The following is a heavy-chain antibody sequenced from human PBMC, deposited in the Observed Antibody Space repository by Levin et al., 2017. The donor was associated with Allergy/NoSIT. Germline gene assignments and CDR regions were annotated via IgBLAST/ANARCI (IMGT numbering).Heavy chain of an antibody. Sequence: SQTLSLTCTVSGGSISSSSYYWGWIRQPPGKGLQWIGTIFHTGTTYYNPSLKSRDTISGDTSKNQFSLRLSSVTAADTAVYYCARHRYFYDSGGFSDAFDIWGQGTMVTVSS. J-gene: IGHJ3*02. D-gene: IGHD3-22*01. CDR3: ARHRYFYDSGGFSDAFDI. CDR2: IFHTGTT. CDR1: GGSISSSSYY. V-gene: IGHV4-39*01.